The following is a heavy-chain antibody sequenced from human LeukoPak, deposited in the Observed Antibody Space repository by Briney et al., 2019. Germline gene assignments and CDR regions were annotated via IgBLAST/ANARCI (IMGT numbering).Heavy chain of an antibody. D-gene: IGHD2-2*01. V-gene: IGHV4-4*07. CDR1: GGSISSYC. J-gene: IGHJ5*02. Sequence: SETLSLTCTVSGGSISSYCWSWIRQPAGKGLEWIGRIFTSGSPNYNPSLKSRVTMSVDTSKNQFSLKLSSVTAADTAVYYCVRRTINDWFDPWGQGTLVTVSS. CDR3: VRRTINDWFDP. CDR2: IFTSGSP.